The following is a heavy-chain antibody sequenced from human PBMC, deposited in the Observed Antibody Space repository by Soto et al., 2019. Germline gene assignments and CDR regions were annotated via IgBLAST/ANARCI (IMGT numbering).Heavy chain of an antibody. J-gene: IGHJ5*02. CDR1: GFTFSSYA. CDR2: ISGSGGST. D-gene: IGHD3-3*01. Sequence: GGSLRLSFAASGFTFSSYAMSWVRQAPGKGLEWVSAISGSGGSTYYADSVKGRFTISRDNSKNTLYLQMNSLRAEDTAVYYCAKVDYDFWSGYSNNWFDPWGQGTLVTVSS. V-gene: IGHV3-23*01. CDR3: AKVDYDFWSGYSNNWFDP.